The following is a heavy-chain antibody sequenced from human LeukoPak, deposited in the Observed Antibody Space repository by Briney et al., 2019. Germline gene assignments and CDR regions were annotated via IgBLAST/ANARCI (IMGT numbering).Heavy chain of an antibody. CDR3: ARGSARGYCSGGSCYSYYYYYGMDV. J-gene: IGHJ6*02. CDR1: GGSFSGYY. V-gene: IGHV4-34*01. D-gene: IGHD2-15*01. Sequence: NPSETLSLTCAVYGGSFSGYYWSWIRQPPGKGLEWIGEINHSGSTNYNPPLKSRVTISVDTSKNQFSLKLSSVTAADTAVYYCARGSARGYCSGGSCYSYYYYYGMDVWGQGTTVTVSS. CDR2: INHSGST.